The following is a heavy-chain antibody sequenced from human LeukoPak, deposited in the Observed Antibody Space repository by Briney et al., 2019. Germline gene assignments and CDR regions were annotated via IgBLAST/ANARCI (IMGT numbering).Heavy chain of an antibody. J-gene: IGHJ4*02. Sequence: ASVKVSCKTSGYTFTAYYIHWVRKAPGQGLEWMGWLTPSSGVTNYAQKFQGRVTMTRDTSITTAYMELSSLRSDDTAVYFCAARSHPFDHWGQGTLVTVSS. CDR1: GYTFTAYY. CDR3: AARSHPFDH. V-gene: IGHV1-2*02. CDR2: LTPSSGVT.